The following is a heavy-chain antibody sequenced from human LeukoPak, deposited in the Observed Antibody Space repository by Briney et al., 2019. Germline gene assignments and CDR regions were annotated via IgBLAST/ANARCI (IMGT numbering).Heavy chain of an antibody. J-gene: IGHJ4*02. Sequence: EASVKVSCKASGGTFSSYAISWVRQAPGQGLEWMGGIIPIFGTANYAQKFQGRVTITTDEPTSTAYMELSSLRSEDTAVYYCARGSVTYDFWSGYRHALDYWGQGTLVTVSS. CDR1: GGTFSSYA. D-gene: IGHD3-3*01. V-gene: IGHV1-69*05. CDR3: ARGSVTYDFWSGYRHALDY. CDR2: IIPIFGTA.